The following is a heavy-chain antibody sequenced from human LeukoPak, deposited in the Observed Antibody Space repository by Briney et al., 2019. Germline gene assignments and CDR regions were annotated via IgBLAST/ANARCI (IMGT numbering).Heavy chain of an antibody. V-gene: IGHV1-46*01. J-gene: IGHJ5*02. D-gene: IGHD4-23*01. Sequence: ASVKASCKASGYTFTSYYVHWVRQAPGQGLEWMGIINPSGGSTSYAQKFQGRVTMTRDMSTSTDYMELSSLRSEDTAVYYCARDNSVEDTASGWWFDPWGQGTLVTVSS. CDR2: INPSGGST. CDR3: ARDNSVEDTASGWWFDP. CDR1: GYTFTSYY.